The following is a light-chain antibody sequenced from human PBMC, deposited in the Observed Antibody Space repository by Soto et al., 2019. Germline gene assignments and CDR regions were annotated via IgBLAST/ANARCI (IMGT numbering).Light chain of an antibody. CDR2: GAS. Sequence: XASXXXXXXYLAWYQQKPGQAPRLLIYGASSRATGIPDRFXXXXXXXXXXLTISRLEPEDFAVYYCQQYGSSPRTFGQGTKV. CDR1: XXXXXXY. V-gene: IGKV3-20*01. J-gene: IGKJ1*01. CDR3: QQYGSSPRT.